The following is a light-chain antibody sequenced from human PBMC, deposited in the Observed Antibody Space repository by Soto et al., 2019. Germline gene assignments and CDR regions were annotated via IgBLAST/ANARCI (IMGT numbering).Light chain of an antibody. CDR1: QSFSSY. CDR3: QQSYSIPWT. Sequence: DIQMTQSPSSLSASVRDRVTFTCRASQSFSSYLNWYQQKPGKATKVLIYAASSLQSGVPSRFSGSGSGTDVTLTISSRQPEECATYYFQQSYSIPWTVGQGTKVE. V-gene: IGKV1-39*01. CDR2: AAS. J-gene: IGKJ1*01.